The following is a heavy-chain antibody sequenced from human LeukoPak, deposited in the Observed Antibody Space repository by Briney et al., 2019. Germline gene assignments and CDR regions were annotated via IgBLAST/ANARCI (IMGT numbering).Heavy chain of an antibody. CDR3: AREVSTSWSDP. J-gene: IGHJ5*02. D-gene: IGHD5/OR15-5a*01. CDR1: GFTFSTYQ. V-gene: IGHV3-48*03. CDR2: ISGSGETI. Sequence: GGSLRLSCAASGFTFSTYQMHWLRQAPGKGLEWDSYISGSGETILYADSVKGRFTMSRDNAKDSLYLQMSSLTVDDTAVYYCAREVSTSWSDPWGQGTLVTVSS.